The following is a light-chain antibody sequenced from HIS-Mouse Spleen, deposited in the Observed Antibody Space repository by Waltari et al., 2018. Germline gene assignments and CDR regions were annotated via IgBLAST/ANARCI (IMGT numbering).Light chain of an antibody. Sequence: QSALTQPASVSGSPGQSITISCTGTSSDVGGYNYVSWYQQHPGKAPKLMIYDASNPPSGVSNLIAGSKSSNTASLTISGLQAGDEADYYCSSYTSSSTLVVFGGGTKLTVL. V-gene: IGLV2-14*03. CDR1: SSDVGGYNY. CDR3: SSYTSSSTLVV. J-gene: IGLJ2*01. CDR2: DAS.